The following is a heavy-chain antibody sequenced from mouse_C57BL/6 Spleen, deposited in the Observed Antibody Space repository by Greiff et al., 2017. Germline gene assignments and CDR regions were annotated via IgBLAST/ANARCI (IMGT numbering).Heavy chain of an antibody. CDR3: ARDPTGFDD. D-gene: IGHD4-1*02. V-gene: IGHV3-6*01. CDR1: GYSITSGYY. J-gene: IGHJ2*01. CDR2: ISYDGSN. Sequence: EVQLQESGPGLVKPSQSLSLTCSVTGYSITSGYYWNWIRQFPGNKLEWMGYISYDGSNNYNPSLKNRIPITRDTSKNQFFLKLNSVTTEDTATYYCARDPTGFDDWGQGTTLTVSS.